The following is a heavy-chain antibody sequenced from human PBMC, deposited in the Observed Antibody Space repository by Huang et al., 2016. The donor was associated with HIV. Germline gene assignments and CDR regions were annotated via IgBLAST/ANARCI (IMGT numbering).Heavy chain of an antibody. D-gene: IGHD3-22*01. CDR3: ARNYYDNVDWYFDL. CDR1: GGSINSYY. J-gene: IGHJ2*01. CDR2: IHYSGST. V-gene: IGHV4-59*01. Sequence: QVQLQESGPGLVKPSETLSLTCTVSGGSINSYYCSWIWQPPGKGLEWIVYIHYSGSTTYNPSLKRRFTISVDTSKNQFSLKLSSVTAADTAMYYCARNYYDNVDWYFDLWGRGTLVTVSS.